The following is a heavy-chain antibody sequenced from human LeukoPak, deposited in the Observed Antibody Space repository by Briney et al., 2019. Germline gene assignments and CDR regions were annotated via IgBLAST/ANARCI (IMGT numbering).Heavy chain of an antibody. CDR2: INHSGST. Sequence: SETLSLTCAVYGGSFSGYYWSWIRQPPGKGLEWIGEINHSGSTYYNPSLKSRVTISVDTSKNQFSLKLSSVTAADTAVYYCARVPYGGNNYYYMDVWGKGTTVTVSS. J-gene: IGHJ6*03. CDR3: ARVPYGGNNYYYMDV. D-gene: IGHD4-23*01. V-gene: IGHV4-34*01. CDR1: GGSFSGYY.